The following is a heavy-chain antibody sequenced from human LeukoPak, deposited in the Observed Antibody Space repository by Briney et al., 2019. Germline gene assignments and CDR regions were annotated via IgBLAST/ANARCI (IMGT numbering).Heavy chain of an antibody. J-gene: IGHJ6*02. Sequence: SETLSLTCAVYGVSFSGYYWSWIRQPPGKGLEWIGEINHSGSTNFNPSLKSRVTMSVDTSKNQFSLKLSSVTAADTAVYYCARGGITIGYYYYYGMDVWGQGTTVTVSS. V-gene: IGHV4-34*01. CDR1: GVSFSGYY. D-gene: IGHD3-10*01. CDR2: INHSGST. CDR3: ARGGITIGYYYYYGMDV.